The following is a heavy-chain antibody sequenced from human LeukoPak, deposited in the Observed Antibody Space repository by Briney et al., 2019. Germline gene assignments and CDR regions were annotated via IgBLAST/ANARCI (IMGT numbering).Heavy chain of an antibody. CDR2: IYPGDSDT. D-gene: IGHD3-22*01. CDR1: GYSFTSYW. Sequence: KPGESLKISCKGSGYSFTSYWIGWVRQMPGKGLEWMGIIYPGDSDTRYSPSFQGQVTISADKSISTAYLQWSSLKASDTATYYCASSLSDSSGYYFGDYGMDVWGQGTTVTVSS. J-gene: IGHJ6*02. V-gene: IGHV5-51*01. CDR3: ASSLSDSSGYYFGDYGMDV.